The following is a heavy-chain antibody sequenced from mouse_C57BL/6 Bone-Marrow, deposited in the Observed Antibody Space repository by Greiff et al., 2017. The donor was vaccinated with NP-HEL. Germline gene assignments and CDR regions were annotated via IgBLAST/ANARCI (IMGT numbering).Heavy chain of an antibody. J-gene: IGHJ4*01. CDR1: GYTFTDYY. CDR2: INPYNGGT. Sequence: EVQLQQSGPVLVKPGASVKMSCKASGYTFTDYYMNWVKQSHGKSLEWIGVINPYNGGTSYNQKFKGKATLTVDKSSSTAYMELNSLTSEDSAVYYCARLEGTTVVMDYWGQGTSVTVSS. D-gene: IGHD1-1*01. CDR3: ARLEGTTVVMDY. V-gene: IGHV1-19*01.